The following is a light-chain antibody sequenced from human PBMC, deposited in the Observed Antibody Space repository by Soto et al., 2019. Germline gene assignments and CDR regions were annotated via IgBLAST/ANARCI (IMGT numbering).Light chain of an antibody. CDR3: QQRSNWLKT. V-gene: IGKV1-9*01. CDR1: QDIFIY. Sequence: IQMTQSPSSLSASVGDRVTITCQASQDIFIYLAWYQQKAGKAPKFLSYAASTLQSGVPSRFSGSGYGTDFTLTISSLEPEDFAVYYCQQRSNWLKTFGQGTKVDIK. J-gene: IGKJ1*01. CDR2: AAS.